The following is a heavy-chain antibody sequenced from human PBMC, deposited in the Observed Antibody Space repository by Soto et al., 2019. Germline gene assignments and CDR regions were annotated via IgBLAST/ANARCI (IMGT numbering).Heavy chain of an antibody. CDR2: IYYSGST. J-gene: IGHJ4*02. Sequence: PSETLSLTCTVSGGSISSGDYYWSWIRQPPGKGLEWIGYIYYSGSTYYSPSLKNRITISVDTPKNQLSLKLSSVTAADTAVYYCARAFDDSSGYYGGLGYWGQGTLVTVS. V-gene: IGHV4-30-4*01. D-gene: IGHD3-22*01. CDR3: ARAFDDSSGYYGGLGY. CDR1: GGSISSGDYY.